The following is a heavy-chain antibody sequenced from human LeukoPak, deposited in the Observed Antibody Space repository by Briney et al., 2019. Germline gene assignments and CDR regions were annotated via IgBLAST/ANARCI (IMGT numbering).Heavy chain of an antibody. Sequence: GRSLRLSCTASGFTFGDYALSWVRQAPGKGLEWVAFIRSKAYGGTTEYAASVKGRFTISRDDSKSIAYLQMNSLKTEDTAVYYCTRRRDGYNYIWGQGTLVTVSS. V-gene: IGHV3-49*04. CDR1: GFTFGDYA. J-gene: IGHJ4*02. D-gene: IGHD5-24*01. CDR2: IRSKAYGGTT. CDR3: TRRRDGYNYI.